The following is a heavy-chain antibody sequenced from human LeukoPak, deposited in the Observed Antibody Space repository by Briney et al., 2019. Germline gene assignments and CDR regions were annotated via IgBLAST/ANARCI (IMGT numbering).Heavy chain of an antibody. Sequence: SGTLSLTCAVSGGSISSSNWWSWVRQPPGKGLEWIGEIYHSGSTNYNPSLKSRVTISVDRSRNQFSLNLSSVTAADTAVYYCARRIVAAGLFDYWGQGTLVTVS. CDR1: GGSISSSNW. CDR2: IYHSGST. CDR3: ARRIVAAGLFDY. V-gene: IGHV4-4*02. J-gene: IGHJ4*02. D-gene: IGHD6-13*01.